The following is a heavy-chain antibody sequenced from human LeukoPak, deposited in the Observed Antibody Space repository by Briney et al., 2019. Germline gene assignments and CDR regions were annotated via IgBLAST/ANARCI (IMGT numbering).Heavy chain of an antibody. J-gene: IGHJ6*02. CDR2: IKPNSGGT. CDR1: GYTFAGYY. CDR3: ARDRLHYYGMDV. D-gene: IGHD3-16*01. Sequence: GASGKVSCKASGYTFAGYYIHWVRQAPGQGLEWMGWIKPNSGGTSYAQKFQGRVTMTRDTSISTAYMELSRLRFDDTAVYYCARDRLHYYGMDVWGQGTTVTVSS. V-gene: IGHV1-2*02.